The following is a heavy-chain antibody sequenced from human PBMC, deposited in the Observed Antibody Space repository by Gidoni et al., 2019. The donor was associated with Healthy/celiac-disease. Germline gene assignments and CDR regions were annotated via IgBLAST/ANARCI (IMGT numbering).Heavy chain of an antibody. CDR1: GFSFSSYA. J-gene: IGHJ4*02. CDR2: ISGSGGST. Sequence: EVQLLESGGGLVQPGGSLRLSCAASGFSFSSYAMSWVRQAPGKGLEWVSAISGSGGSTYYADSVKGRFTISRDNSKNTLYLQMNSLRAEDTAVYYCAKDAKYYDFWSGSITYFDYWGQGTLVTVSS. V-gene: IGHV3-23*01. CDR3: AKDAKYYDFWSGSITYFDY. D-gene: IGHD3-3*01.